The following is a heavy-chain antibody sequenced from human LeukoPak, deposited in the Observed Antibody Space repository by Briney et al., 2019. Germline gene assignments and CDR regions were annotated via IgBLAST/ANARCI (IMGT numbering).Heavy chain of an antibody. D-gene: IGHD6-6*01. V-gene: IGHV3-30*02. CDR1: GFTFSSYG. J-gene: IGHJ4*02. CDR2: IRYDGSNK. CDR3: AKDLQFASSSAWLVQANAPGGGLDY. Sequence: GGSLRLSCAASGFTFSSYGMHWVRQAPGKGLEWVAFIRYDGSNKYYADSVKGRFTISRDNSKNTLYLQMNSLRAEDTAVYYCAKDLQFASSSAWLVQANAPGGGLDYWGQGTLVTVSS.